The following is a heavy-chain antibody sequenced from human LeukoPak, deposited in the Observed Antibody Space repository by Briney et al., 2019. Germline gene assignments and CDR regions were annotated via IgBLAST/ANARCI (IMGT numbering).Heavy chain of an antibody. V-gene: IGHV1-8*01. CDR1: GYTFTSYD. CDR3: ARSQLRGKWFDP. D-gene: IGHD4-17*01. Sequence: ASVKVSCKASGYTFTSYDINWVRQATGQGLEGLGWMNPNSGNTGYAQKFQGRVTMTRNTSISTAYMELSSLRSEDTAVYYCARSQLRGKWFDPWGQGTLVTVSS. J-gene: IGHJ5*02. CDR2: MNPNSGNT.